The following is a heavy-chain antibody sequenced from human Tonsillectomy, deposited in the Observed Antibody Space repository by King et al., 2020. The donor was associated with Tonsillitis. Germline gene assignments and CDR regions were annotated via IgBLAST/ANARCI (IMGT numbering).Heavy chain of an antibody. V-gene: IGHV3-23*04. CDR3: AKVGWDGVG. CDR2: ISASGVGT. D-gene: IGHD6-19*01. CDR1: GFTFGSYA. Sequence: VQLVESGGGLVQPGGSLRLSCAASGFTFGSYAMSWVRQAPGKGLEWVSTISASGVGTYYADSVKGRFTISRDNSKNTLYLQMSSLRAEDTAVYYCAKVGWDGVGWGQGTLVTVSS. J-gene: IGHJ4*02.